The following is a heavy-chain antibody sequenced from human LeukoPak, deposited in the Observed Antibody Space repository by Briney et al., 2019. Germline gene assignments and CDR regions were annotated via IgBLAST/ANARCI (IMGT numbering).Heavy chain of an antibody. J-gene: IGHJ4*02. CDR3: ARSKQWLVLSYFDY. V-gene: IGHV4-34*01. Sequence: GSLRLSCAASGFTFSSYSMNWVRQPPGKGLEWIGEINHSGSTNYNPYLKSRVTISVDTSKNQFSLKLSSVTAADTAVYYCARSKQWLVLSYFDYWGQGTLVTVSS. D-gene: IGHD6-19*01. CDR1: GFTFSSYS. CDR2: INHSGST.